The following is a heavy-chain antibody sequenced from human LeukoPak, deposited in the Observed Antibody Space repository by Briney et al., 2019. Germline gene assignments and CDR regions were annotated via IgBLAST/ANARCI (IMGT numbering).Heavy chain of an antibody. J-gene: IGHJ3*02. CDR1: GYTFTSSN. CDR3: AMHYYDYVPFDI. D-gene: IGHD3-22*01. CDR2: VSPHNGDT. Sequence: ASVKVSCKASGYTFTSSNINWFRQAPGQPFEWLGFVSPHNGDTGYTQNFQGRVTMTRDTSINTAYMELSGLRSEDTAVYYCAMHYYDYVPFDIWGQGTMVIVSS. V-gene: IGHV1-8*01.